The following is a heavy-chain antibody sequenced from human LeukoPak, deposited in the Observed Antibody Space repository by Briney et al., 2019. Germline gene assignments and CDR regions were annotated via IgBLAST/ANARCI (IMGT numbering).Heavy chain of an antibody. D-gene: IGHD3-10*01. V-gene: IGHV3-21*01. CDR2: INSRSDYI. CDR3: VRALYGSGYYYPFDF. J-gene: IGHJ4*02. Sequence: GSLRLSCAASGVPFSSYSMNWVRPAPGKGMEWVSSINSRSDYIYYADSVKGRFTVSRDNAKNSLYLQMNSLRAEDTALYYCVRALYGSGYYYPFDFWGQGTLVTVSS. CDR1: GVPFSSYS.